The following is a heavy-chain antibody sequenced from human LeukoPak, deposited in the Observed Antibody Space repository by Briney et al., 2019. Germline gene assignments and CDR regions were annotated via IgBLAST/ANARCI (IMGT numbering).Heavy chain of an antibody. CDR2: IHASGST. J-gene: IGHJ5*02. CDR1: NGSISSYY. D-gene: IGHD6-19*01. CDR3: ARGDRAVAGAWGWFDP. V-gene: IGHV4-4*07. Sequence: SETLSLTCTVSNGSISSYYWSWIRQPAGKELEWIGRIHASGSTNYNPSLKSRVPMSVDTPKNQFSLKLSSVTAADTAIYFCARGDRAVAGAWGWFDPWGQGTLVTVSS.